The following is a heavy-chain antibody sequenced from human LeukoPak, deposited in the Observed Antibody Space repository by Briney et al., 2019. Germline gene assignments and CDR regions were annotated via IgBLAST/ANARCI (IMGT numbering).Heavy chain of an antibody. CDR1: GFTFRIFW. CDR2: INSDGSST. CDR3: ARDHPGRGLDY. D-gene: IGHD3-16*01. J-gene: IGHJ4*02. Sequence: GGSLRLSCATSGFTFRIFWMHWVRQVPGKGLVWVSRINSDGSSTSYADSVKGRFTISRDNAKNSFFLQMSNLRAEDTAVYYCARDHPGRGLDYWGQGTLVTVSS. V-gene: IGHV3-74*01.